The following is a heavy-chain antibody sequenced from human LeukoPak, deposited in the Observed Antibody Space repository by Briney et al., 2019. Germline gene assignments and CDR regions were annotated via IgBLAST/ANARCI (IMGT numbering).Heavy chain of an antibody. CDR3: ARDSYYGDRPPFDY. CDR2: IWYDGSNK. J-gene: IGHJ4*02. D-gene: IGHD4-17*01. Sequence: PGGSLRLSCAASGFTFSSYGMHWVRQAPGKGLEGVAVIWYDGSNKYYADSVKGRFTISRDNSKNTLYLQMNSLRAEDTAVYYCARDSYYGDRPPFDYWGQGTLVTVSS. V-gene: IGHV3-33*08. CDR1: GFTFSSYG.